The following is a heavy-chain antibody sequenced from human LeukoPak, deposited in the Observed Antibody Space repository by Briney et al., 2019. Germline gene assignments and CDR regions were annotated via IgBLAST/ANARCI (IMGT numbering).Heavy chain of an antibody. CDR2: IIPIFGTA. J-gene: IGHJ5*02. CDR3: AREWYSSGWYGWFDP. CDR1: RGTFSSYA. V-gene: IGHV1-69*06. D-gene: IGHD6-19*01. Sequence: SVKVFCKASRGTFSSYAISWVRQAPGQGLEWMGGIIPIFGTANYAQKFQGRVTITADKSTSTAYMELSSLRSEDTAVYYCAREWYSSGWYGWFDPWGQGTLVTVSS.